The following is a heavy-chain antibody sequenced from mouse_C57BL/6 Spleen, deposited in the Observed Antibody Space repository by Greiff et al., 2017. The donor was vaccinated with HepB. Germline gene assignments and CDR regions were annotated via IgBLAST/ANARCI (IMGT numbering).Heavy chain of an antibody. CDR3: ARDDGNSPFDY. V-gene: IGHV5-16*01. CDR2: INYDGSST. CDR1: GFTFSDYY. Sequence: EVKLQESEGGLVQPGSSMKLSCTASGFTFSDYYMAWVRQVPEKGLEWVANINYDGSSTYYLDSLKSRFIISRDNAKNILYLQMSSLKSEDTATYYCARDDGNSPFDYWGQGTTLTVSS. J-gene: IGHJ2*01. D-gene: IGHD2-1*01.